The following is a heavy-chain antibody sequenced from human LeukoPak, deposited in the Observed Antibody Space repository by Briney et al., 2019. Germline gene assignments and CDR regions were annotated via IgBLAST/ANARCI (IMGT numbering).Heavy chain of an antibody. V-gene: IGHV4-34*01. CDR2: INHSGST. Sequence: PSETLSLTCAVYGGSFSGYYWSWIRQPPGKGLEWIGEINHSGSTNYNPSLKSRVTISVDTSKNQFSLKLSSVTAADTAVYYCASSFYSSSSDFDYWGQGTLVTVSS. D-gene: IGHD6-6*01. CDR3: ASSFYSSSSDFDY. CDR1: GGSFSGYY. J-gene: IGHJ4*02.